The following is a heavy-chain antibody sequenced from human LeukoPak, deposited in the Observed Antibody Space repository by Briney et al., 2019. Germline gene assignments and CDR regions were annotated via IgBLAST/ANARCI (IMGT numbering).Heavy chain of an antibody. CDR3: ARVRSRTAYYYDSSGYYGGYYFDY. CDR2: IIPIFGTA. J-gene: IGHJ4*02. Sequence: ASVKVSCKASGGTFSSYAISWVRQAPGQGLEWMGGIIPIFGTANYAQKFQGRVTMTRNTSISTAYMELSSLRSEDTAVYYCARVRSRTAYYYDSSGYYGGYYFDYWGQGTLVTVSS. CDR1: GGTFSSYA. D-gene: IGHD3-22*01. V-gene: IGHV1-69*05.